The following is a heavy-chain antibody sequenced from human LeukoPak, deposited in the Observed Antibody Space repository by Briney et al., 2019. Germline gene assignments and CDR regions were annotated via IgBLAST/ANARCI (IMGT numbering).Heavy chain of an antibody. J-gene: IGHJ3*01. CDR1: EFTFSSHA. CDR2: ITSTSSNI. CDR3: ARLRNVGGNPHPFNV. D-gene: IGHD4-23*01. Sequence: GGSLRLSCAASEFTFSSHAMIWVRQAPGKGLEWVSSITSTSSNIFYTDSVKGRFTISRDNAKSSLYLQMNSLRAEDTAVYYCARLRNVGGNPHPFNVWGQGTTVTVSS. V-gene: IGHV3-21*01.